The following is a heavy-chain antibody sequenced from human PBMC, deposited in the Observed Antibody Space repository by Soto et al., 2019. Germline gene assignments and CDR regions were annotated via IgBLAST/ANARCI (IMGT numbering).Heavy chain of an antibody. D-gene: IGHD4-17*01. J-gene: IGHJ4*02. V-gene: IGHV4-34*01. CDR1: GGSFSGYY. CDR3: ARDYGGKASFDY. Sequence: PSETLSLTCAVYGGSFSGYYWSWIRQPPEKGLEWIGEINHSGSTNYNPSLKSRVTISVDTSKSQFSLKLSSVTAADTAVYYCARDYGGKASFDYWGQGTLVTVSS. CDR2: INHSGST.